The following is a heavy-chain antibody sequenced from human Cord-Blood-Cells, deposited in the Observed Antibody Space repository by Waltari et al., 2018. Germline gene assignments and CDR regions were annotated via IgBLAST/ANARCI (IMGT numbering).Heavy chain of an antibody. Sequence: QAQLVQSGAEVKKPGASVKVSCKASGSTSPGYYMNWVRPAPGQGLEWMGWINPNSGGTSYAQKVRGRVTMTRDTSISTAYMELSRLRSDDTAVYYCARGPRSKVGATDYWGQGTLVTVSS. CDR3: ARGPRSKVGATDY. CDR2: INPNSGGT. V-gene: IGHV1-2*02. J-gene: IGHJ4*02. D-gene: IGHD1-26*01. CDR1: GSTSPGYY.